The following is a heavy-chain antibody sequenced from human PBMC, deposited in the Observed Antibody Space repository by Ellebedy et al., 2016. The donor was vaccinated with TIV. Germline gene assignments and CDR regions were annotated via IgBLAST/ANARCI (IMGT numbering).Heavy chain of an antibody. CDR2: IGGLDTGT. J-gene: IGHJ6*02. CDR3: ARLGGSGSVDYYYYGMDV. Sequence: GGSLRLXCAASGFLFTNAWMNWVRQAPGKGLEWISLIGGLDTGTYYADSVKGRFTISRDNSKNSLYLQMNSLRDEDTAVYYCARLGGSGSVDYYYYGMDVWGQGTTVTVSS. D-gene: IGHD3-10*01. CDR1: GFLFTNAW. V-gene: IGHV3-NL1*01.